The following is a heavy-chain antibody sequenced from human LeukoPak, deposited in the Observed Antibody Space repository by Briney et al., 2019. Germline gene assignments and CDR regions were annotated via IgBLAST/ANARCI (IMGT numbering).Heavy chain of an antibody. V-gene: IGHV5-51*01. CDR1: GYSFSTYW. J-gene: IGHJ4*02. Sequence: GESLKISCQGSGYSFSTYWIGWVRQMPGKGLEWMGIIYPGDSDTRCSPSFQGQVTISADKSINTAYLQWSSLKASDTAMYYCARRHSSLPLDYWGQGTLVTVSS. CDR2: IYPGDSDT. D-gene: IGHD3-22*01. CDR3: ARRHSSLPLDY.